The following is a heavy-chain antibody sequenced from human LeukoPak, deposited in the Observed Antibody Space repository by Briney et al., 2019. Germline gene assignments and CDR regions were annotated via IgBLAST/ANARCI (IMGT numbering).Heavy chain of an antibody. J-gene: IGHJ4*02. CDR1: GFTFSSYE. Sequence: GGSLRLSCAASGFTFSSYEMNWVRQAPGKGLEWVSYISSSGSTIYYADSVKGRFIISRDNAKNSLYLQMNSLRAEDTAVYYCAREPWSSGWLYFDYWGQGTLVTVSS. D-gene: IGHD6-19*01. CDR2: ISSSGSTI. CDR3: AREPWSSGWLYFDY. V-gene: IGHV3-48*03.